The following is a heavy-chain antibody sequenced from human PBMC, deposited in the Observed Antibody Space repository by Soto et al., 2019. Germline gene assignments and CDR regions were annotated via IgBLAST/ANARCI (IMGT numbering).Heavy chain of an antibody. V-gene: IGHV4-59*01. CDR1: GGSINSYY. CDR3: ARDNGYSYGYTLDH. D-gene: IGHD5-18*01. CDR2: IYYSGST. J-gene: IGHJ1*01. Sequence: PSETLSLPCTVSGGSINSYYWSWILRPPGKGLEWIGYIYYSGSTNYNPSLKSRVTISVDTSKNHFSLKRSSVTAADTAVYYWARDNGYSYGYTLDHWGGGTLVTFCS.